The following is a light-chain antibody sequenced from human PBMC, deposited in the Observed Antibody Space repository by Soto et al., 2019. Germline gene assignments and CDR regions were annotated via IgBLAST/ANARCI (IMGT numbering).Light chain of an antibody. Sequence: EIVLTQSPGPLSLSPGERVTLSCRSSQSVSSSYLAWYQQKPGQTPRLIIYDAIIRAADVPARFSGSWSGTEFTLTINSLQSEDVAVYYCQQYDAWPLTLGGGTKVDI. CDR3: QQYDAWPLT. CDR1: QSVSSSY. CDR2: DAI. J-gene: IGKJ4*01. V-gene: IGKV3-20*01.